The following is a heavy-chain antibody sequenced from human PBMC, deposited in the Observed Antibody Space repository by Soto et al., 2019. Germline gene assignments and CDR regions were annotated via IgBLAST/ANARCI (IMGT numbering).Heavy chain of an antibody. J-gene: IGHJ6*02. Sequence: SVKVSCKASGGTFSSYAISWVRQAPGQGLEWMGGIIPIFGTANYAQKFQGRVTITADESTSTAYMELSSLRSEDTAVYYCARTPIPYGDYVRSYGMDVWGQGTTVTVSS. D-gene: IGHD4-17*01. CDR2: IIPIFGTA. CDR3: ARTPIPYGDYVRSYGMDV. CDR1: GGTFSSYA. V-gene: IGHV1-69*13.